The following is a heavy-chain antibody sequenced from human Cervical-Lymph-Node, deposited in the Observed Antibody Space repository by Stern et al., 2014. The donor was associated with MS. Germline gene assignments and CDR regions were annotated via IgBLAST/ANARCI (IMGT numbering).Heavy chain of an antibody. CDR1: GYTFTSYG. V-gene: IGHV1-18*04. D-gene: IGHD2-2*01. CDR2: ISAYNGNT. CDR3: ARDRGVIVVVPAAMHYYYYGMDV. J-gene: IGHJ6*02. Sequence: VQLVESGAEVKKPGASGKVSCKASGYTFTSYGISWVRQAPGQGLEWMGWISAYNGNTNYAQKLQGRVTMTTDTSTSTAYMELRSLRSDDTAVYYCARDRGVIVVVPAAMHYYYYGMDVWGQGTTVTVSS.